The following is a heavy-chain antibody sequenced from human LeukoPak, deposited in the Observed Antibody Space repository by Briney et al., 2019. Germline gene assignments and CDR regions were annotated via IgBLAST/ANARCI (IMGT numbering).Heavy chain of an antibody. V-gene: IGHV1-2*02. D-gene: IGHD3-3*01. CDR3: ARGPIFGVRKNGMDV. CDR1: GYTFTGYY. J-gene: IGHJ6*02. Sequence: ASVKVSCKASGYTFTGYYMHWVRQVPGQGLEWMGWINPNSGGTNYAQKFQGRVTMTRDTSISTAYMELSRLRSDDTAVYYCARGPIFGVRKNGMDVWGQGTTVTVSS. CDR2: INPNSGGT.